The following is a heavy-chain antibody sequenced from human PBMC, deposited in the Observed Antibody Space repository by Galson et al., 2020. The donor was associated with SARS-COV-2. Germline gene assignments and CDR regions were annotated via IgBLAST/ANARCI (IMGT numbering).Heavy chain of an antibody. J-gene: IGHJ4*02. CDR3: AKRDDSSGYPYYFDY. Sequence: GDSLKISCAASGFTFSNYAMSWVRQAPGKGLEWVSAIGGSGGSTYYADSVKGRFTISRDNSKNTLYLQMNSLRAEDTAGYYCAKRDDSSGYPYYFDYWGQVTLITVSS. V-gene: IGHV3-23*01. D-gene: IGHD3-22*01. CDR1: GFTFSNYA. CDR2: IGGSGGST.